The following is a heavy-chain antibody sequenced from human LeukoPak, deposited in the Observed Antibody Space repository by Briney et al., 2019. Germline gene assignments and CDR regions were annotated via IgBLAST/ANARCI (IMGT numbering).Heavy chain of an antibody. V-gene: IGHV1-18*01. CDR1: GYTFTSYG. J-gene: IGHJ4*02. Sequence: GASVKVSCKASGYTFTSYGIRWVRQAPGQGLEWMGWISAYNGNTNYAQRLQGRVTMTTDTSTSTAYMELRTLRSDDTAVYHCARDLTRLDHWGQGTLVTVSS. CDR2: ISAYNGNT. CDR3: ARDLTRLDH.